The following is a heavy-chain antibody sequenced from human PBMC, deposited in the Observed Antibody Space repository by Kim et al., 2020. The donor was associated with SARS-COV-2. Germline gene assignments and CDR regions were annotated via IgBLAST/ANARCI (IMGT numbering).Heavy chain of an antibody. Sequence: GGSLRLSCASSGFTFNRHGIHWVRQAPGKGLEWVAVISDDGNNQYYADSVTGRFTISRDNSKNILFLHMDSLRPEDTAVYYCATYLYDYAGHTWEGVHWG. CDR1: GFTFNRHG. J-gene: IGHJ1*01. D-gene: IGHD3-16*01. V-gene: IGHV3-30*03. CDR2: ISDDGNNQ. CDR3: ATYLYDYAGHTWEGVH.